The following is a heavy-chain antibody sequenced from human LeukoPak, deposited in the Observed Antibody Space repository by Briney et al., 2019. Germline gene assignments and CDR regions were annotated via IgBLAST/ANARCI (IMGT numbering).Heavy chain of an antibody. CDR2: IYYSGST. CDR3: AKLYYDSSRYPNWFDP. J-gene: IGHJ5*02. V-gene: IGHV4-59*08. CDR1: GCSISSYY. D-gene: IGHD3-22*01. Sequence: PSETLSLTCTVSGCSISSYYWNWIREPPGKGLEWIGYIYYSGSTTYNPSLKSRVTISVDTSKNQFSLKLSSVTAADTAVYYCAKLYYDSSRYPNWFDPWGQGTLVTVSS.